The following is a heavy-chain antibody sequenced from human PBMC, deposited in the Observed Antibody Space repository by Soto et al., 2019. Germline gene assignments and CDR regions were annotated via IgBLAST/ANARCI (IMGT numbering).Heavy chain of an antibody. V-gene: IGHV1-2*04. J-gene: IGHJ6*02. CDR2: INPNSGGT. D-gene: IGHD5-12*01. CDR1: GYTFTGYS. CDR3: ARAVRLGYGGDYYYGMDV. Sequence: QVQLVQSGAEVKKPGASVKVSCKASGYTFTGYSMHWVRQAPGQGLEWMGWINPNSGGTNYAQKFQGWVTMTRDTSISTAYMELSRLRSDDTAVYYCARAVRLGYGGDYYYGMDVWGQGTTVTVSS.